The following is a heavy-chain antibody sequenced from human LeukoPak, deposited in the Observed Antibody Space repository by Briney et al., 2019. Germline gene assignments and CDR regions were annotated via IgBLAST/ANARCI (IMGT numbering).Heavy chain of an antibody. V-gene: IGHV3-7*01. CDR1: GFTFSGYW. Sequence: PGGSLRLSCAASGFTFSGYWMTWVRQAPEKGLEWVASIEDDGDAKKYVASVRGRFSISRDNAKNSLYLQMNSPRAEDTAIYYCARDIPRGTTTLDYWGRGTLVTVSS. CDR2: IEDDGDAK. CDR3: ARDIPRGTTTLDY. D-gene: IGHD1-26*01. J-gene: IGHJ4*02.